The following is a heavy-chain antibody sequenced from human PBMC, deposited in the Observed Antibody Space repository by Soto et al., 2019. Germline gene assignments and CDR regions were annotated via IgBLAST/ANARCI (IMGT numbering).Heavy chain of an antibody. V-gene: IGHV3-30-3*01. Sequence: QVQLVESGGGVVQPGRSLRLSCAASGFTFSSYAMHWVRQAPGKGLEWVAVISYDGSNKYYADSVKGRFTISRDNSKNTLYLQMNSLRAEDTAVYYCARDLSVAVAGGEIDYWGQGTLVTVSS. CDR2: ISYDGSNK. D-gene: IGHD6-19*01. CDR1: GFTFSSYA. CDR3: ARDLSVAVAGGEIDY. J-gene: IGHJ4*02.